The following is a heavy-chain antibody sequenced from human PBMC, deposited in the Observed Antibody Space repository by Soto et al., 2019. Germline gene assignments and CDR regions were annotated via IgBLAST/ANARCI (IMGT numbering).Heavy chain of an antibody. CDR3: AMDPVLPAARWGAGLDV. V-gene: IGHV4-31*03. D-gene: IGHD2-2*01. CDR2: ISYRGTT. Sequence: PLSIISTSSGDRISSAGYSLNWNRQHPGKGLESILFISYRGTTSCNPSLDNRVTLSIDTSNTHYSLKLNSVNAAGTVVYYCAMDPVLPAARWGAGLDVWGQGTLGT. J-gene: IGHJ4*02. CDR1: GDRISSAGYS.